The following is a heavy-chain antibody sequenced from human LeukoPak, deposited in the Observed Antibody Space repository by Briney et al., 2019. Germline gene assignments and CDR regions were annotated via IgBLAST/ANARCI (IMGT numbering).Heavy chain of an antibody. CDR2: ITGSTTYI. V-gene: IGHV3-21*01. J-gene: IGHJ4*02. Sequence: GGSLRLSCAASGFNFSNYSMNWVRQAPGKGLDWVATITGSTTYIYYSESVKGRFIISRDNAKNSLYLQMNSLRDEDTGVYYCLPSANDCWGQGTLVTVSS. CDR3: LPSANDC. CDR1: GFNFSNYS. D-gene: IGHD5-18*01.